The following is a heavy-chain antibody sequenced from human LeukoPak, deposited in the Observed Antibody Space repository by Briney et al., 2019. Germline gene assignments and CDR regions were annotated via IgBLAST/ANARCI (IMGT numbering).Heavy chain of an antibody. J-gene: IGHJ4*02. CDR1: GGSISSSSYY. V-gene: IGHV4-39*07. CDR3: ARGSCKAFDY. Sequence: SETLSLTCTVSGGSISSSSYYWGWIRQPPGKGLEWIGSIYYSGSTYYNPSLKSRVTISVDTSKNQFSLKLSSVTAADTAVYYCARGSCKAFDYWGQGTLVTVSS. CDR2: IYYSGST.